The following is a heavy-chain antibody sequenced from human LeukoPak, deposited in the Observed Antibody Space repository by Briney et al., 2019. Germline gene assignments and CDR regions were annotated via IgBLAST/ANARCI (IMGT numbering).Heavy chain of an antibody. CDR2: ISWHSGSI. Sequence: GRSLRLSCAASGFTFDDYAMHWVRQAPGKGLEWVSGISWHSGSIGYADSVRGRFTISRDNAKNSLYLQMNSLRAEDTAVYYCAKDLDTAMVPSGGYWGQGTLVTVSS. CDR3: AKDLDTAMVPSGGY. D-gene: IGHD5-18*01. CDR1: GFTFDDYA. V-gene: IGHV3-9*01. J-gene: IGHJ4*02.